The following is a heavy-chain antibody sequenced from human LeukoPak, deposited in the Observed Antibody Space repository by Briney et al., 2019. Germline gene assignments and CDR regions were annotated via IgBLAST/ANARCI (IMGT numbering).Heavy chain of an antibody. CDR3: AREGGTVYYFDY. CDR1: GFTFSSYW. CDR2: INSDGSST. J-gene: IGHJ4*02. Sequence: PGGSLGLSCAASGFTFSSYWMHWVRQAPGKGLVWVSRINSDGSSTSYADSVKGRFTISRDNAKNTLYLQMNSLRAEDTAVYYCAREGGTVYYFDYWGQGTLVTVSS. D-gene: IGHD1/OR15-1a*01. V-gene: IGHV3-74*01.